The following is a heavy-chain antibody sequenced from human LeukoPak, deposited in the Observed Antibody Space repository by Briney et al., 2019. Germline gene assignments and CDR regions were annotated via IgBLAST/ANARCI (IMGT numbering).Heavy chain of an antibody. CDR2: INPSGGST. V-gene: IGHV1-46*01. J-gene: IGHJ5*02. CDR1: GYTFTSYY. D-gene: IGHD3-10*01. Sequence: ASVKVSCKASGYTFTSYYMRWVRQAPGQGLEWMGIINPSGGSTSYAQKFQGRVTMTRDTSTSTVYMELSSLRSEDTAVYYCARVGTMVRGVNNWFDPWGQGTLVTVSS. CDR3: ARVGTMVRGVNNWFDP.